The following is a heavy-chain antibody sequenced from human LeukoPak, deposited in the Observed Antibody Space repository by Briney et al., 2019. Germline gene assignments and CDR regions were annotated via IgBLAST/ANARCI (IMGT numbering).Heavy chain of an antibody. CDR1: GFTFSSYE. D-gene: IGHD2-8*02. V-gene: IGHV3-48*03. J-gene: IGHJ3*02. CDR3: ARSWSEYDAFDI. Sequence: GGSLRLSCAASGFTFSSYEMNWVRQAPGKGLEWVSYISSSSITINYADSVEGRITISRDNAKNSLSLQMNSLRVEDTAVYYCARSWSEYDAFDIWGQGTMVTVSS. CDR2: ISSSSITI.